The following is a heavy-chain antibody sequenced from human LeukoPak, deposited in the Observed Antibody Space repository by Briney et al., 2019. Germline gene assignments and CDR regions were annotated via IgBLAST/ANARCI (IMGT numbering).Heavy chain of an antibody. CDR2: IYYSGST. CDR1: GGSISSSSYY. CDR3: ARQKRSYYYDSSGYPFDY. Sequence: SETLSLTCTVSGGSISSSSYYWGWIRQPPGKGLEWIGSIYYSGSTYYNPSLKSRVTISVDTSKNQFSLKLSSVTAADTAVYYCARQKRSYYYDSSGYPFDYWGQGTLVTVSS. V-gene: IGHV4-39*01. J-gene: IGHJ4*02. D-gene: IGHD3-22*01.